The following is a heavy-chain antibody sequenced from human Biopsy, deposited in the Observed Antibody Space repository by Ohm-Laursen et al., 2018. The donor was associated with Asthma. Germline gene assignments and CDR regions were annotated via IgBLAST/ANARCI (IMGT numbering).Heavy chain of an antibody. CDR2: IYWDDDK. CDR3: VHTLVGLKAFDF. V-gene: IGHV2-5*02. D-gene: IGHD1-26*01. J-gene: IGHJ4*02. Sequence: PTQTLTLTSTFSGFSLSTSGGGVGWIRQPPGKALEWLGNIYWDDDKRYSPSLQSRLTITRDTPEDQVVLTMTNMGPVDTGTYYCVHTLVGLKAFDFWGQGTLVTVSS. CDR1: GFSLSTSGGG.